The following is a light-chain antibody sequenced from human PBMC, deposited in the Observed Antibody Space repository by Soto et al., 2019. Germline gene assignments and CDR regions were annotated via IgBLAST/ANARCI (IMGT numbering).Light chain of an antibody. CDR3: SSYTTFSTLV. J-gene: IGLJ3*02. V-gene: IGLV2-14*01. Sequence: QSALTQPVSVSGSPGQSITIPCTGTSSDICAYDSVSWYQQYPGKAPKLIIYDVANRPSGVSDRLSGSKSGNTASLTISGLQAEDEADYYCSSYTTFSTLVLGGGTKLTVL. CDR1: SSDICAYDS. CDR2: DVA.